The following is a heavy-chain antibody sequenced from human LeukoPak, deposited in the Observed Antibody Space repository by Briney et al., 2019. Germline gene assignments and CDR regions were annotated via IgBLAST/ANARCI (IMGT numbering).Heavy chain of an antibody. CDR1: GGSISSYY. Sequence: SETLSLTCTVSGGSISSYYWSWIRQPPGKGLEWIGYFYYSGSTNYNPSLKSRVSISVDTSKKQFSLKMSSVTAADTAVYYCARVAPPNPYWGQGTLVTVSS. V-gene: IGHV4-59*12. CDR3: ARVAPPNPY. CDR2: FYYSGST. J-gene: IGHJ4*02.